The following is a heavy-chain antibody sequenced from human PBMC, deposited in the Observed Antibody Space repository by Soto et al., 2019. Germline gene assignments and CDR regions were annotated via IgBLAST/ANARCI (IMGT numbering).Heavy chain of an antibody. D-gene: IGHD2-8*01. CDR3: ARGKGGVLMVYEGGSRRWYGMDV. J-gene: IGHJ6*02. CDR1: GFTFTSSA. CDR2: IVVGSGNT. V-gene: IGHV1-58*02. Sequence: SVKVSCKASGFTFTSSAMQWVRQARGQRLEWIGWIVVGSGNTNYAQKFQGRVTMTRDASISTAYMELSRLRSDDTAVYYCARGKGGVLMVYEGGSRRWYGMDVWGQGTTVTVSS.